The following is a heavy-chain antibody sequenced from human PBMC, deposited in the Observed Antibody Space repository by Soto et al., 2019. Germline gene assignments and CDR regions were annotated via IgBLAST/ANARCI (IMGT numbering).Heavy chain of an antibody. CDR3: ARGYSYGPSGMDV. Sequence: SLRLSCAASGFTFSNYWMHWVRQTPGMGLVWVSHINIDGSTMYYADSLKGRFTNSRDNVKTSVHLQMDSLRDEDTAVYYCARGYSYGPSGMDVWGQGTTVTVSS. V-gene: IGHV3-48*02. J-gene: IGHJ6*02. D-gene: IGHD5-18*01. CDR1: GFTFSNYW. CDR2: INIDGSTM.